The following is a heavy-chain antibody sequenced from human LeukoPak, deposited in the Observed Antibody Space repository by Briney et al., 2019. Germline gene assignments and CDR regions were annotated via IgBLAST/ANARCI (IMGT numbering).Heavy chain of an antibody. CDR1: GFTFRSYG. CDR2: ISSSSSTI. J-gene: IGHJ4*02. Sequence: GGSLRLSCATSGFTFRSYGMHWVRQAPGKGLEWVSYISSSSSTIYYADSVKGRFTISRDNAKNSLYLQMNSLRAEDTAVYYCARGSTYYDSSGQVPFDYWGQGTLVTVSS. D-gene: IGHD3-22*01. V-gene: IGHV3-48*01. CDR3: ARGSTYYDSSGQVPFDY.